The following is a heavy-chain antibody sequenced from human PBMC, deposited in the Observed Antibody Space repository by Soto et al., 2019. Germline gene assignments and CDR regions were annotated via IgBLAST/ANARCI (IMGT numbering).Heavy chain of an antibody. Sequence: GGSLRLSCAASGFTFSSYSMNWVRQAPGKGLEWVSSISSSSSYIYYADSVKGRFTISRDNAKNSLYLQMNSLRAEDKAVYYCSRFDIVVVPAATPHDAFDIWGQGTMVTVSS. CDR1: GFTFSSYS. V-gene: IGHV3-21*01. D-gene: IGHD2-2*01. CDR3: SRFDIVVVPAATPHDAFDI. J-gene: IGHJ3*02. CDR2: ISSSSSYI.